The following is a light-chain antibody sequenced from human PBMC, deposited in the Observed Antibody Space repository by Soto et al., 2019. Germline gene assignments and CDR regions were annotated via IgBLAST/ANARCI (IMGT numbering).Light chain of an antibody. J-gene: IGLJ2*01. V-gene: IGLV1-44*01. CDR1: NSNIGTNH. Sequence: QSVLTQQPSASGTPGQRVAISCSGGNSNIGTNHVNWYQQLPGTAPKLLIYGNNQRPSGVPDQFSGSRSGTSASLAISGLQSEDEADYYCVAWDDSLNGHVVFGGGTKGTVL. CDR2: GNN. CDR3: VAWDDSLNGHVV.